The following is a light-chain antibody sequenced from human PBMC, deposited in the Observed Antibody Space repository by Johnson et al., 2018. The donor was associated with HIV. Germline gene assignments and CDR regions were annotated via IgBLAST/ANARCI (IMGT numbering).Light chain of an antibody. CDR3: GTWKSSLSRV. CDR1: SSNIGNNY. J-gene: IGLJ1*01. CDR2: DNN. Sequence: QSVLTQPPSVSAAPGQKVTISCSGSSSNIGNNYVSWYQQFPGTAPKLLIYDNNKRPSGIPDRFSGSKSGTSATLGITGLQTGDEADYYCGTWKSSLSRVFGTGTEVTVL. V-gene: IGLV1-51*01.